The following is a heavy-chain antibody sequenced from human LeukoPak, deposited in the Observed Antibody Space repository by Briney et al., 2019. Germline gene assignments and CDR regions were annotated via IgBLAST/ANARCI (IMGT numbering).Heavy chain of an antibody. D-gene: IGHD6-19*01. Sequence: GGSLRLSCAASGFTFSSYGMHWVRQAPGKGLEWVSSVSGSSSYIYYGDSVKGRFTISRDNAKSSLYLQMKSLRAEDTAVYYCAREGVAVAGDYYYYYGMDVWGQGTTVTVSS. CDR2: VSGSSSYI. CDR1: GFTFSSYG. V-gene: IGHV3-21*01. CDR3: AREGVAVAGDYYYYYGMDV. J-gene: IGHJ6*02.